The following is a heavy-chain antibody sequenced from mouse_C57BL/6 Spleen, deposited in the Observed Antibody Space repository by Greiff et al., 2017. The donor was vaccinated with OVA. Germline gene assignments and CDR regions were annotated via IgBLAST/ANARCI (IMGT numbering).Heavy chain of an antibody. V-gene: IGHV1-59*01. CDR2: IDPSDSYT. CDR1: GYTFTSYW. CDR3: ATKTAQATSYYFDY. D-gene: IGHD3-2*02. J-gene: IGHJ2*01. Sequence: VQLQQSGAELVRPGTSVKLSCKASGYTFTSYWMHWVKQRPGQGLEWIGVIDPSDSYTNYNQKFKGKATLTVDTSSSTAYMQLSSLTSEDSAVYYCATKTAQATSYYFDYWGQGTTLTVSS.